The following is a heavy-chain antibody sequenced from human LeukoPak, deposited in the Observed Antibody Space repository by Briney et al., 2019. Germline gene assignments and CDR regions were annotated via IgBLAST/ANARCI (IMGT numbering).Heavy chain of an antibody. CDR2: INPNSGGT. J-gene: IGHJ4*02. V-gene: IGHV1-2*02. Sequence: ASVKVSCKASGYTFTGYYMHWVRQAPGQGPEWMGWINPNSGGTNHAQKFQGRVTMTRDTSISTAYMELSRLRSDDTAVYYCARDRPLDADDYYGFYYFDYWGQGTLVTVSS. D-gene: IGHD3-10*01. CDR3: ARDRPLDADDYYGFYYFDY. CDR1: GYTFTGYY.